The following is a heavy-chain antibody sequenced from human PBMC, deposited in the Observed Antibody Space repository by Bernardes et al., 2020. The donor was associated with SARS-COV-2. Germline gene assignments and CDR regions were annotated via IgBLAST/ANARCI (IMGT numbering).Heavy chain of an antibody. J-gene: IGHJ4*02. V-gene: IGHV5-10-1*01. CDR3: ARQGEDYDDSLDY. CDR2: IDPSDSYI. D-gene: IGHD4-17*01. Sequence: GESLKISWKGSGYSFTSYWINWVRQMPGKGLEWMGRIDPSDSYINYSPSFQGRVTISADKSISTAYLQWSSLEASDTAMYYCARQGEDYDDSLDYWGQGTLVTVSS. CDR1: GYSFTSYW.